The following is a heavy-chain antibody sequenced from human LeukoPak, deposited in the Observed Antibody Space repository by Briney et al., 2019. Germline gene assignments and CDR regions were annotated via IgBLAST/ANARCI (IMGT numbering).Heavy chain of an antibody. CDR2: IYYSGST. Sequence: SETLSLTCTVSGGSISSYYWSWIRQPPGKGLEWIGYIYYSGSTNYNPSLKSRVTISVDTSKNQFSLKLSSVTAADTAVYYCAREVEDSSSWYDVEGLFDYWGQGTLVTVSS. D-gene: IGHD6-13*01. CDR3: AREVEDSSSWYDVEGLFDY. CDR1: GGSISSYY. V-gene: IGHV4-59*12. J-gene: IGHJ4*02.